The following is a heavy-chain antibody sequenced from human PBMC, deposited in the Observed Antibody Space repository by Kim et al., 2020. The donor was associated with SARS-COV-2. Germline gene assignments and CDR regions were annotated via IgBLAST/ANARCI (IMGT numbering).Heavy chain of an antibody. CDR3: ARMGLVTGDHAFDL. V-gene: IGHV3-11*01. CDR1: GFSFRDYY. Sequence: GGSLRLSCAASGFSFRDYYMSWIRQAPGKGLDWVSFISSSGNTIKYADSVKGRFTLSRDNAENSLSLQMSSLGAEHTAVYYCARMGLVTGDHAFDLCGQG. D-gene: IGHD3-9*01. J-gene: IGHJ3*01. CDR2: ISSSGNTI.